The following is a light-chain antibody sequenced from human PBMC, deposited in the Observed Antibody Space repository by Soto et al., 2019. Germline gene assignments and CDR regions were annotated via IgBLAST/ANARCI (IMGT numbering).Light chain of an antibody. J-gene: IGKJ1*01. CDR2: GAS. CDR3: QQYNNWPPWT. Sequence: DIQMTQSPPSLSASVGDRVTISCRASLGIANYVLWYQQRPGKVPKLLIYGASSLLSGVPSRFSGSGSGTDFTLTISSLQSEDFAVYYCQQYNNWPPWTFGQGTKVDIK. CDR1: LGIANY. V-gene: IGKV1-27*01.